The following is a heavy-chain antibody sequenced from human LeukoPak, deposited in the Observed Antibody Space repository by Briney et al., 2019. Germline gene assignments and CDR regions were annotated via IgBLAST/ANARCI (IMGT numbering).Heavy chain of an antibody. V-gene: IGHV3-48*04. Sequence: GGSLRLSCAASGFTFSSYWMSWVRQAPGKGLEWVSYISSSGSTIYYADAVKGRFTISRGNAKNSLYLQMNSLRAEDTAVYYCAELGITMIGGVWGKGTTVTISS. J-gene: IGHJ6*04. D-gene: IGHD3-10*02. CDR2: ISSSGSTI. CDR1: GFTFSSYW. CDR3: AELGITMIGGV.